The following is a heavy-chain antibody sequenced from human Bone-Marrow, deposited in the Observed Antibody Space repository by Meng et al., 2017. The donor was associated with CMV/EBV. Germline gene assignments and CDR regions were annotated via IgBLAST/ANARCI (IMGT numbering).Heavy chain of an antibody. V-gene: IGHV3-30*02. CDR2: IRYDGSTK. CDR1: GFTFNTYG. CDR3: AKAQYSYDRISFGE. J-gene: IGHJ4*02. Sequence: GGSLRLSCAASGFTFNTYGMHWVRQAPGKGLEWVAFIRYDGSTKYFADSIKGRFTMSRDNSKNTLYLQMNSLRTEDTAVYYCAKAQYSYDRISFGEWGQGTLVTVSS. D-gene: IGHD3-10*01.